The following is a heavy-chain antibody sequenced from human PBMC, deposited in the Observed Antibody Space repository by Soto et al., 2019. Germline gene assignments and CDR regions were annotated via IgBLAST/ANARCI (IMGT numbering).Heavy chain of an antibody. CDR1: GYTFSRYG. CDR2: ISGYNGDT. J-gene: IGHJ6*02. D-gene: IGHD2-8*01. Sequence: QGQLVQSGGEVKKSGASVKVSCKASGYTFSRYGISWVRQAPGQGLEWMGWISGYNGDTNHAQKFQGRVTMPIDTSTTTAYMELRSLTSDDTAVYYCAKNGQPPYYYYGLDVWGQGTTVTVSS. CDR3: AKNGQPPYYYYGLDV. V-gene: IGHV1-18*01.